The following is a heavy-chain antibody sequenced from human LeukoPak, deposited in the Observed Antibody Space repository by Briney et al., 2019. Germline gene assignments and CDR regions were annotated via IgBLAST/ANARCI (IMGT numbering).Heavy chain of an antibody. CDR1: GGTFSSYA. D-gene: IGHD2-2*01. V-gene: IGHV1-69*05. J-gene: IGHJ5*02. CDR3: ARAWYGDIVVVPAGWNWFDP. CDR2: IIPIFGTA. Sequence: SVKVSCKASGGTFSSYAISWVRQAPGQGLEWMGGIIPIFGTANYAQKFQGRVTITTDESTSTAYMELSSLRSEDTAVYYCARAWYGDIVVVPAGWNWFDPWGQGTLVNVSS.